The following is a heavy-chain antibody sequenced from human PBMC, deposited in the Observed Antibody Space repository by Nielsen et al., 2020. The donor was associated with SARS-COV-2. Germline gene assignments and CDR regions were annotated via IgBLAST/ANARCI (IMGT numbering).Heavy chain of an antibody. Sequence: GGSLRLSCAASGFTFSSYAMHWVRQAPGKGLEWVAVISYDGSNEYYADSVKGRFTISRDNSKNTLYLQMNSLRAEDTAVYYCARDMCYWGQGTLVTVSS. D-gene: IGHD3-10*02. CDR2: ISYDGSNE. CDR1: GFTFSSYA. CDR3: ARDMCY. J-gene: IGHJ4*02. V-gene: IGHV3-30-3*01.